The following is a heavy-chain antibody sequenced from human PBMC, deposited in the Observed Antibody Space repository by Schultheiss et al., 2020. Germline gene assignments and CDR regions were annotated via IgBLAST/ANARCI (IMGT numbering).Heavy chain of an antibody. CDR3: ARDGVPGNGRWDWLDP. J-gene: IGHJ5*02. CDR1: GFTFSTYW. Sequence: GGSLRLSCAASGFTFSTYWMHWVRQVPGKGLVWVSRINPDGSRTDYADSVKGRFTISRDNSKNALYLQINSLRAEDMGIYFCARDGVPGNGRWDWLDPWGQGTLVTVSS. V-gene: IGHV3-74*01. D-gene: IGHD6-19*01. CDR2: INPDGSRT.